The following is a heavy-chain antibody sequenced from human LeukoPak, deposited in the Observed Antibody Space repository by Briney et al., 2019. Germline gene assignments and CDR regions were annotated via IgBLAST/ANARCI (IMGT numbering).Heavy chain of an antibody. CDR1: GFTFSSYA. J-gene: IGHJ4*02. CDR3: AREEYDSSGYYPYFDY. CDR2: ISYDGSNK. Sequence: GGSLRLSCAASGFTFSSYAMHWVRQAPGKGLEWVAVISYDGSNKYYADSVKGRFTISRDNSKNTLYLQMNSLRAEDTAVYCCAREEYDSSGYYPYFDYWGQGTLVTVSS. D-gene: IGHD3-22*01. V-gene: IGHV3-30*04.